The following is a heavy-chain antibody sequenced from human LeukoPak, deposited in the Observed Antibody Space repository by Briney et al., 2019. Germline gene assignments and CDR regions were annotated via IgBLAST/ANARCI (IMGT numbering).Heavy chain of an antibody. Sequence: GGSLRLSCAASGFTFSSYEVNWVRQGPGKGLEWVSSINTVASYIYYADSVKGRFTISRDNAKNSLYLQMNSLRAEDTGVYYCARLRRNSDKSGFYYYYDYWGQGTLVTVSS. CDR1: GFTFSSYE. J-gene: IGHJ4*02. CDR3: ARLRRNSDKSGFYYYYDY. D-gene: IGHD3-22*01. CDR2: INTVASYI. V-gene: IGHV3-21*06.